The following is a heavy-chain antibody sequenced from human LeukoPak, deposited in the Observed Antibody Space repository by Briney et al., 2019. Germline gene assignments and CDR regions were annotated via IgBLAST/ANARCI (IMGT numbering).Heavy chain of an antibody. J-gene: IGHJ5*02. CDR2: ISAYNGNT. CDR1: GYTFTSYG. Sequence: GASVKVSCTASGYTFTSYGISWVRQSPGQGLEWMGWISAYNGNTNYAQKLQGRVTMITDTSTSTAYMELRSLRSDDTAVYYCARVPSYYYDSSGFDPWGQGTLVTVSS. V-gene: IGHV1-18*01. D-gene: IGHD3-22*01. CDR3: ARVPSYYYDSSGFDP.